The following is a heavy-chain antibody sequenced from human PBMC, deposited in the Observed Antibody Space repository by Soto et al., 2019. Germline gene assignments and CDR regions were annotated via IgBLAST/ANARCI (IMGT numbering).Heavy chain of an antibody. CDR1: GFTFSSYG. D-gene: IGHD4-17*01. CDR3: AKGAYGDNEYYYYYMDV. V-gene: IGHV3-30*18. J-gene: IGHJ6*03. Sequence: GGSLRLSCAASGFTFSSYGMHWVRQAPGKGLEWVAVISYDGSNKYYADSVKGRFTISRDNSKNTLYLQMNSLRAEDTAVYYCAKGAYGDNEYYYYYMDVWGKGTTVTVSS. CDR2: ISYDGSNK.